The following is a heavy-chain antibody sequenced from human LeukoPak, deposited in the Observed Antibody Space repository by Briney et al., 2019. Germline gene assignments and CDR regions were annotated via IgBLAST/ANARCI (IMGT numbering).Heavy chain of an antibody. CDR2: IKQDGSEK. CDR3: ARESEHSVSQVDFDL. CDR1: GFTFSSYW. V-gene: IGHV3-7*01. Sequence: PGGSLRLSCAASGFTFSSYWMSWVRQAPGKGLEWVANIKQDGSEKYYVDSVKGRFTISRDNAKNSLYLQMNSLRGEDTAVYYCARESEHSVSQVDFDLWGQGPMVTVSS. J-gene: IGHJ3*01. D-gene: IGHD2-15*01.